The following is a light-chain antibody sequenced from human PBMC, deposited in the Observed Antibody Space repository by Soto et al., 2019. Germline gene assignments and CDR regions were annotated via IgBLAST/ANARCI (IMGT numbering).Light chain of an antibody. V-gene: IGLV2-11*01. Sequence: QSALTQPRSVSESPGQSVTISCTGTSSDVGGYNYVSWYQQNPGKAPKLMIYDVNKRPSGVPDRFSGCKSGNTASLTISGLQAEDEADYYCCSYAGSYTYVVFGGGTKVTVL. CDR1: SSDVGGYNY. CDR2: DVN. J-gene: IGLJ2*01. CDR3: CSYAGSYTYVV.